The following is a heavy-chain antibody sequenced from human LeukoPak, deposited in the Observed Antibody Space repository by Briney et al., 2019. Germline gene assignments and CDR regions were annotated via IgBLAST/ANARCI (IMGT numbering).Heavy chain of an antibody. CDR1: GGSISSSSYY. D-gene: IGHD3-3*01. J-gene: IGHJ4*02. Sequence: SETLSLTCTVSGGSISSSSYYWGWIRQPPGKGLEWIGSIYYSGSTYYNPSLKSRVTISVDTSKNQFSLKMCSVTAEDTVVYYCARAITIPDPTSFDNWGQGTLVTVSS. CDR2: IYYSGST. V-gene: IGHV4-39*07. CDR3: ARAITIPDPTSFDN.